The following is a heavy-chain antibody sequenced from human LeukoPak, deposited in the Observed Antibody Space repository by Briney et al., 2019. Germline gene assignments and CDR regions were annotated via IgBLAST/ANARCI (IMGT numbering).Heavy chain of an antibody. CDR3: AKVRGYSYGLLGGFDY. Sequence: QSGGSLRLSCAASGFTVSSKYMSWVRQAPGKGLEWVAVISYDGSNKYYADSVKGRFTISRDNSKNTLYLQMNSLRAEDTAVYYCAKVRGYSYGLLGGFDYWGQGTLVTVSS. V-gene: IGHV3-30*18. CDR2: ISYDGSNK. J-gene: IGHJ4*02. D-gene: IGHD5-18*01. CDR1: GFTVSSKY.